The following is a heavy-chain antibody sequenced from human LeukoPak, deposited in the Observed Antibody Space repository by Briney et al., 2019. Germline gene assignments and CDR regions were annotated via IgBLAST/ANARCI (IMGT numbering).Heavy chain of an antibody. D-gene: IGHD2-2*01. CDR2: ISGSGGST. V-gene: IGHV3-23*01. CDR1: GFTFSSYA. CDR3: AKDLLRDIVVVPAAQEWTDY. J-gene: IGHJ4*02. Sequence: AGGSLRLSCAASGFTFSSYAMSWVRQAPGKGLEWVSAISGSGGSTYYADSVKGRFTISRDNSKNTPYLQMNSLRAEDTAVYYCAKDLLRDIVVVPAAQEWTDYWGQGTLVTVSS.